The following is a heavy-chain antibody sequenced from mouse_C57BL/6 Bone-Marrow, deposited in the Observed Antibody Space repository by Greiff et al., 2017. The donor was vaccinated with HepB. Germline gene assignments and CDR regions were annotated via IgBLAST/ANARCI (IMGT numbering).Heavy chain of an antibody. CDR3: SGIYYYGSSYAMDY. J-gene: IGHJ4*01. CDR2: IRLKSDNYAT. Sequence: DVKLQESGGGLVQPGGSMKLSCVASGFTFSNYWMNWVRQSPEKGLEWVAQIRLKSDNYATHYAESVKGRFTISRDDSKSSVYLQMNNLRAEDTGIYYCSGIYYYGSSYAMDYWGQGTSVTVSS. D-gene: IGHD1-1*01. CDR1: GFTFSNYW. V-gene: IGHV6-3*01.